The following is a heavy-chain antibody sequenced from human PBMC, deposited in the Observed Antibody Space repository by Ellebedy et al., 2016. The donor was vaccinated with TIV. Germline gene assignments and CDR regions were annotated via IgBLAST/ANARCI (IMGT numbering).Heavy chain of an antibody. D-gene: IGHD3-10*01. CDR2: INYVCGTT. CDR1: LGSISRTTYY. CDR3: ARQGVASTQWTFDI. J-gene: IGHJ3*02. Sequence: MPSETLSLTCTVSLGSISRTTYYWGWAWIRQPPGKGLEWIGSINYVCGTTFYNPSLESRVTISVDTSKNQFSLSLNSVTAADTAVYHCARQGVASTQWTFDIWGQGTMVGVSS. V-gene: IGHV4-39*01.